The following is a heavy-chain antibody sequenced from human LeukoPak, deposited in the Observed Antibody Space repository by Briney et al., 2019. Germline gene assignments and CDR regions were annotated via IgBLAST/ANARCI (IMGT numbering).Heavy chain of an antibody. CDR2: IIPIFGTG. V-gene: IGHV1-69*13. Sequence: GASVKVSCKASGGTFSSYAISWVRQAPGQGLEWMGGIIPIFGTGNYAQKFQGRVTITADESTSTAYMELSSLRSEDTAVYYCARDPLRPSYSSSWVGLDYYGMDVWGQGTTVTVSS. CDR3: ARDPLRPSYSSSWVGLDYYGMDV. CDR1: GGTFSSYA. J-gene: IGHJ6*02. D-gene: IGHD6-13*01.